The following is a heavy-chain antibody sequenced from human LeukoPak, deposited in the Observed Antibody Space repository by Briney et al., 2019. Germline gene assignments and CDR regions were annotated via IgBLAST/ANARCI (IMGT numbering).Heavy chain of an antibody. CDR1: GYNFISYY. Sequence: AASVKVSCKASGYNFISYYMHWVRQAPGQGLEWMGWMNPNSGNTGYAQKFQGRVTMTRNTSISTAYMELSSLRSEDTAVYYCARTRGSGKNWFDPWGQGTLVTVSS. J-gene: IGHJ5*02. CDR2: MNPNSGNT. D-gene: IGHD3-10*01. CDR3: ARTRGSGKNWFDP. V-gene: IGHV1-8*02.